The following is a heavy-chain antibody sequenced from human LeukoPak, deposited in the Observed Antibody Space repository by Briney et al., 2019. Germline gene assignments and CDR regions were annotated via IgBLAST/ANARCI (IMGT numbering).Heavy chain of an antibody. CDR1: GYTFTSYG. Sequence: ASVKVSCKASGYTFTSYGISWVRQAPGQGLEWMGWISAYNGNTNYAQKLQGRVTMTTDTSTSTAYMELRSLRSDDTAVYYCARDRGYSSGWFYYYYGMDVWGQGTTVTVSS. D-gene: IGHD6-19*01. CDR2: ISAYNGNT. CDR3: ARDRGYSSGWFYYYYGMDV. J-gene: IGHJ6*02. V-gene: IGHV1-18*01.